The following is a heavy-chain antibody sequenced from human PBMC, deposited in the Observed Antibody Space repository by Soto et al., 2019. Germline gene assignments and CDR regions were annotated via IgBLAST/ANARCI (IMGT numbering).Heavy chain of an antibody. J-gene: IGHJ4*02. CDR1: GGSFSGYY. V-gene: IGHV4-34*01. CDR3: ARGMNYDILTSYFEPQSYDY. Sequence: SETLSLTCAVYGGSFSGYYWSWIRQPPGKGLEWIGEINHSGSTNYNPSLKSRVTISVDTSKNQFSLKLSSVTAADTAVYYCARGMNYDILTSYFEPQSYDYWGQGTLVTVSS. D-gene: IGHD3-9*01. CDR2: INHSGST.